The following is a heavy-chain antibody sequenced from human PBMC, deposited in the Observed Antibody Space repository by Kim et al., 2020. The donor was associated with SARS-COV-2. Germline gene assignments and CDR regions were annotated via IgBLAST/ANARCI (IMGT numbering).Heavy chain of an antibody. CDR1: GYTFTNHV. Sequence: ASVKVSCKASGYTFTNHVIHWVRQAPGQGLEWLAWINAASTNRKYSQKLQGRVTITRDTSASTAYMELSSLRSEDTAGYYCARDWTFDYCRQGTMITVSS. CDR3: ARDWTFDY. D-gene: IGHD1-1*01. CDR2: INAASTNR. V-gene: IGHV1-3*01. J-gene: IGHJ4*02.